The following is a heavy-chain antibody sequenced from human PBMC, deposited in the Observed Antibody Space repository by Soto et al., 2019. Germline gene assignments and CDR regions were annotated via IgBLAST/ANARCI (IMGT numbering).Heavy chain of an antibody. J-gene: IGHJ4*02. CDR2: ISYDGSNK. V-gene: IGHV3-30*18. CDR1: GFTFSSYG. CDR3: AKGGTRVVVVAATRYDHMIFDY. D-gene: IGHD2-15*01. Sequence: GGSLRLSCAASGFTFSSYGMHWVRQAPGKGLEWVAVISYDGSNKYYADSVKGRFTISRDNSKNTLYLQMNSLRAEDTAVYYCAKGGTRVVVVAATRYDHMIFDYWGQGTLVTLSS.